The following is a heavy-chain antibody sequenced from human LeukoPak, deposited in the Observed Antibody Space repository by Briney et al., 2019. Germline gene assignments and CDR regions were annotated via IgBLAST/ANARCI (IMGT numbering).Heavy chain of an antibody. V-gene: IGHV4-39*07. CDR2: INHSGST. J-gene: IGHJ4*02. D-gene: IGHD5-18*01. CDR1: GGSISSSSYY. CDR3: ARPPRGYSYGSNYFDY. Sequence: SETLSLTCTVSGGSISSSSYYWGWIRQPPGKGLEWIGEINHSGSTNYNPSLKSRVTISVDTSKNQFSLKLSSVTAADTAVYYCARPPRGYSYGSNYFDYWGQGTLVTVSS.